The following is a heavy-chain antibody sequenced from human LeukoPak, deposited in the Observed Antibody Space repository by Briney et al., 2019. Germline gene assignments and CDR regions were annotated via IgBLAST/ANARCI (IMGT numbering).Heavy chain of an antibody. D-gene: IGHD6-6*01. V-gene: IGHV3-74*01. Sequence: GGSLRLSCTASGFSFSGHWMHWARQLPGKGQVWVSRISPTGSTTSYADSVKGRFTVSRDNAKNTLYLQVNNLRAEDTAVYYCARGPNSNWSGLDFWGQGTLLTVSS. CDR2: ISPTGSTT. CDR3: ARGPNSNWSGLDF. CDR1: GFSFSGHW. J-gene: IGHJ4*02.